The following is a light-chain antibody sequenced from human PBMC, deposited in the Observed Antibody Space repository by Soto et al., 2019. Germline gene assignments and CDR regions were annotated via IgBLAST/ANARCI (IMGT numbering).Light chain of an antibody. J-gene: IGKJ1*01. CDR3: QQLNSYPPWT. CDR1: QGISSY. V-gene: IGKV1-9*01. Sequence: DITLTQSPSFLSASVGDRVTITCRASQGISSYLAWYQQKPGKAPKLLIYAASTLQSGVPSRFSGSGSGTEFTLTISSLQPEDFATYYCQQLNSYPPWTFGQGTKVEIK. CDR2: AAS.